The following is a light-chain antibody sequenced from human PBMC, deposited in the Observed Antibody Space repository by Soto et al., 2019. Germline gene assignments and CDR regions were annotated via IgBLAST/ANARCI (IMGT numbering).Light chain of an antibody. Sequence: ALTQPRSVSGSPGQSVTISCTGTSSDVGGYDYVSWYQQHPGKAPKLMIYDVTKRPSGVPDRFSGSRSGNTASLTISGLQAEDDADYYCCSYAGTYTFYVFGTGTKVTVL. J-gene: IGLJ1*01. V-gene: IGLV2-11*01. CDR1: SSDVGGYDY. CDR3: CSYAGTYTFYV. CDR2: DVT.